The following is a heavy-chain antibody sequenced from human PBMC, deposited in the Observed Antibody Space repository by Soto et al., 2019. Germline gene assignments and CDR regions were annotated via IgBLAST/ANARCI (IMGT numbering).Heavy chain of an antibody. CDR1: GGSISSYY. Sequence: SETLSLTCTVPGGSISSYYWSWIRQPPGKGLEWIGYIYYSGSTNYNPSLKSRVTISVDTSKNQFSLKLSSVTAADTAVYYCARTKMTTVTTFDYWGQGTLVTVSS. CDR3: ARTKMTTVTTFDY. D-gene: IGHD4-4*01. CDR2: IYYSGST. J-gene: IGHJ4*02. V-gene: IGHV4-59*01.